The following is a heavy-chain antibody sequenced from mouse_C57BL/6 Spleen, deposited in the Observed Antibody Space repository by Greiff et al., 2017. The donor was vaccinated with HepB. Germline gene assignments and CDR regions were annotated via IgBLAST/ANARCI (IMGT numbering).Heavy chain of an antibody. V-gene: IGHV7-3*01. J-gene: IGHJ2*01. CDR2: IRNKANGYTT. Sequence: EVKLMESGGGLVQPGGSLSLSCAASGFTFTDYYMSWVRQPPGKALEWLGFIRNKANGYTTEYSASVKGRFTISRDNSQSILYLQMNALRAEDSATYYCRGTITTPHYFDYWGQGTTLTVSS. CDR3: RGTITTPHYFDY. D-gene: IGHD1-1*01. CDR1: GFTFTDYY.